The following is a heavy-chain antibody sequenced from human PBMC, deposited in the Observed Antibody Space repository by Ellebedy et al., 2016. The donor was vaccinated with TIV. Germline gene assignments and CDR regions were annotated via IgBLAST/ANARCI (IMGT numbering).Heavy chain of an antibody. CDR2: IYYTGTT. V-gene: IGHV4-30-4*01. CDR1: GGSIDSADHY. J-gene: IGHJ6*02. Sequence: MPSETLSLTCTVSGGSIDSADHYWSWIRQPPGKGLEWIGHIYYTGTTSYNPSLKSRLTFSVDTSKNQFSLKLTSVTAADTAVYYCARGGYCVGSDCIKWYYHGMDVWGQGTTVTASS. CDR3: ARGGYCVGSDCIKWYYHGMDV. D-gene: IGHD2-21*01.